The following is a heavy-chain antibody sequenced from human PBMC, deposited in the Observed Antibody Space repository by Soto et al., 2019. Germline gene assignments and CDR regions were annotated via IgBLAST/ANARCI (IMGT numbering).Heavy chain of an antibody. CDR3: ARIRFYSNYAPYYFDY. J-gene: IGHJ4*02. CDR1: GFSLSNARMG. D-gene: IGHD4-4*01. Sequence: SGPTLVNPTETLTLTCTVSGFSLSNARMGVSWIRQPPGKALEWLAHIFSNDEKSYSTSLKSRLTISKDTSKSQVVLTMTNMDPVDTATYYCARIRFYSNYAPYYFDYWGQGTLVTVSS. V-gene: IGHV2-26*01. CDR2: IFSNDEK.